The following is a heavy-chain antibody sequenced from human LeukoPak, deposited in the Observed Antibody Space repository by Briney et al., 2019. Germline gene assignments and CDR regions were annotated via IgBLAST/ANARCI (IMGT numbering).Heavy chain of an antibody. CDR3: AKWEYGYIRCYFVY. CDR1: AGSSSSYT. D-gene: IGHD1-26*01. Sequence: SVKLSCMPSAGSSSSYTISWVRQAPGQGLEWMGWNISSFVTANYAQKFQGRVTITADEPTIRAYMELSSRGYDGTAVYYTAKWEYGYIRCYFVYWGQGTLVTVPS. J-gene: IGHJ4*02. V-gene: IGHV1-69*13. CDR2: NISSFVTA.